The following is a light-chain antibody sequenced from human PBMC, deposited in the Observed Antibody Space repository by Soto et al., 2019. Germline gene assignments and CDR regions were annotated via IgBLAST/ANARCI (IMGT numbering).Light chain of an antibody. CDR1: SSDVGGYNF. CDR2: EVS. Sequence: QSALTQPASVSGSPGQSITISCTGTSSDVGGYNFVSWYQQHPGKAPKLMIYEVSSRPSGVSNRFSGSKSGDTASLTISGLQAEDEADYYCSSYTSTSTLVFGTGTKVTV. CDR3: SSYTSTSTLV. V-gene: IGLV2-14*01. J-gene: IGLJ1*01.